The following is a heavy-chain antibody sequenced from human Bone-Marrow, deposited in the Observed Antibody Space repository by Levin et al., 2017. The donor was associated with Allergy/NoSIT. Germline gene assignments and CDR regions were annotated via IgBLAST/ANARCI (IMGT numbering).Heavy chain of an antibody. D-gene: IGHD5-18*01. CDR3: ARERGYSYGRGLDC. Sequence: SGGSLRLSCAASGFTFSSYEMNWVRQAPGKGLEWVSYVTGSGSNTDYADSVKGRFTISRDNAKNSLYLRMDSLGAEDTAVYYCARERGYSYGRGLDCWGQGTLVTVSS. CDR2: VTGSGSNT. CDR1: GFTFSSYE. V-gene: IGHV3-48*03. J-gene: IGHJ4*02.